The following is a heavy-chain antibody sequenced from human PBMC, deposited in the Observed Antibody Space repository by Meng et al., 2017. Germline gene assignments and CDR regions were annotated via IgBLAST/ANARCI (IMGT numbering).Heavy chain of an antibody. J-gene: IGHJ5*02. Sequence: QVQLVASGGEVGKPGSSVKVSCKASGYTFTSYTIHWVRQAPGQSLAWMGWIKSANGDAKDSQKFQGRLTLTRDTSASTAYLELSSLTFEDTAVYYCARGTGSSWFDPWGQGTLVTVSS. CDR2: IKSANGDA. V-gene: IGHV1-3*01. D-gene: IGHD6-13*01. CDR1: GYTFTSYT. CDR3: ARGTGSSWFDP.